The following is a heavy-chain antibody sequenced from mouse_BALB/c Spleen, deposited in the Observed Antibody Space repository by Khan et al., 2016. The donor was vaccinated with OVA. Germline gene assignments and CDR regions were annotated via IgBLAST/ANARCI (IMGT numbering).Heavy chain of an antibody. D-gene: IGHD1-1*01. J-gene: IGHJ3*01. CDR2: IYPFNDDT. Sequence: VRLQQSGPELVKPGASVKMSCKASGYTFTSYVMHWVKQKPGLGLEWIGYIYPFNDDTKYNEKFKGKATLTSDKSSSKAYMEINSLTSEDSAVNYCAPVGTYYVSFAYWGQGTLVTVSA. V-gene: IGHV1S136*01. CDR1: GYTFTSYV. CDR3: APVGTYYVSFAY.